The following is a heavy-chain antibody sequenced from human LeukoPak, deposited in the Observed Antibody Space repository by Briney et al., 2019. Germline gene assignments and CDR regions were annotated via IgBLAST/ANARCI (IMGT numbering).Heavy chain of an antibody. J-gene: IGHJ3*02. Sequence: PGGSLRLSCAASGFTFSSYSMNWVRQAPGKGLEWVSAISGSGGSTYYADSVKGRFTISRDNSKNTLYLQMNSLRAEDTVVYYCAKNLAPKDAFDIWGQGTMVTVSS. V-gene: IGHV3-23*01. CDR3: AKNLAPKDAFDI. CDR1: GFTFSSYS. CDR2: ISGSGGST.